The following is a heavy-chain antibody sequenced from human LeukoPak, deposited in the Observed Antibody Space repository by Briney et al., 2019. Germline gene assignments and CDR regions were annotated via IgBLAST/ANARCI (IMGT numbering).Heavy chain of an antibody. CDR3: VRDFNWAFDY. CDR2: TRYRSTWNT. CDR1: GDSVSSKSVS. V-gene: IGHV6-1*01. D-gene: IGHD3-16*01. Sequence: SQTLSLTCAISGDSVSSKSVSWSWMRQSPSRGLEYLGRTRYRSTWNTFYSLSLEGRITINADTSRNEVSLRLSSVTPEDTALYYCVRDFNWAFDYWGQGTLVTVSS. J-gene: IGHJ4*02.